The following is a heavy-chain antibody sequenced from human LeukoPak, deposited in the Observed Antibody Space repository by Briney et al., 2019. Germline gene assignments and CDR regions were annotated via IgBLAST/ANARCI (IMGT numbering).Heavy chain of an antibody. D-gene: IGHD2-15*01. CDR3: ARLLARRPEVVVVVAAAP. V-gene: IGHV5-51*01. CDR2: IYPGDSTT. CDR1: GYSFISYW. Sequence: GESLKISCKGSGYSFISYWISWVRQMPGRGLEWMGIIYPGDSTTRYSPSFQGQVTISADKSISTAYLQWGSLKASDTAMYYCARLLARRPEVVVVVAAAPWGQGTLVTVSS. J-gene: IGHJ5*02.